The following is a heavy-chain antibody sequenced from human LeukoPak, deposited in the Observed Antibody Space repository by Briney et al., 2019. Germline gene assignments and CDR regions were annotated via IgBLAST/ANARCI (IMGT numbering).Heavy chain of an antibody. CDR2: ISGSCYNT. CDR1: GCTFSSYG. J-gene: IGHJ4*02. V-gene: IGHV3-23*01. D-gene: IGHD4-17*01. CDR3: AKRASIDYGRHFDY. Sequence: GGSLRLSCAASGCTFSSYGMTWVRQAPGKRLEWVSEISGSCYNTYYADSVKGRFTISRDNSKNTLYLQMNSLSAEDTAVYICAKRASIDYGRHFDYWGQGTLVSVSS.